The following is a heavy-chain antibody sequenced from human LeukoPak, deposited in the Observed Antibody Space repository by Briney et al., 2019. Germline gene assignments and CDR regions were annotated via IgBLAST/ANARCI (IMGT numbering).Heavy chain of an antibody. V-gene: IGHV4-59*01. D-gene: IGHD5-18*01. Sequence: PSETLSLTCTVSGGSISSYYWSWIRQPPGKGLEWIGYIYYSGSTNYNPSRKSRVTISVDTSKNQFSLKLSPVTAADTAVYYCARGATSHVDTAMAHWGQGTLVTVSS. CDR1: GGSISSYY. J-gene: IGHJ4*02. CDR2: IYYSGST. CDR3: ARGATSHVDTAMAH.